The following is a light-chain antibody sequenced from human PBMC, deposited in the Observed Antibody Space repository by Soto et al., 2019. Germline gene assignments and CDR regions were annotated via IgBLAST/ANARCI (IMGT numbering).Light chain of an antibody. V-gene: IGKV3-11*01. J-gene: IGKJ1*01. CDR3: QVRDVWPS. CDR2: DAS. CDR1: QSVSTS. Sequence: IVLTQSPVTLALSPGERAVLSCRASQSVSTSLAWYQHKPGQAPRLFIYDASKRAPGIPARFSGSGSGTDFTLTISRLEPEDFAVYYCQVRDVWPSFGQGTKVEI.